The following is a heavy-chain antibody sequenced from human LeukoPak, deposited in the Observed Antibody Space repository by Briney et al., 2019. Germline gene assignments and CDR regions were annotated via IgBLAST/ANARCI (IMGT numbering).Heavy chain of an antibody. CDR3: AKDTKRYGAGTMIDY. CDR2: ICYDGTYT. Sequence: GGSLRLSCEASGFTFESYGMHWVRQAPGKGLEWLAVICYDGTYTNYADSVKGRFTISRDNSKKTLFVQMNSLRAEDTAVYYCAKDTKRYGAGTMIDYWGQGTLVTVSS. D-gene: IGHD3-10*01. J-gene: IGHJ4*02. CDR1: GFTFESYG. V-gene: IGHV3-33*03.